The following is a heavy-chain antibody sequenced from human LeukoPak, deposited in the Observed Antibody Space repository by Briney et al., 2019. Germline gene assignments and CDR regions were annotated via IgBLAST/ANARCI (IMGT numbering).Heavy chain of an antibody. CDR2: ISSSSSHT. V-gene: IGHV3-11*05. CDR3: ARGGGNRFPD. CDR1: GFTVSSNY. Sequence: VQPGGSLILSCAASGFTVSSNYMSWVRQAPGKGLEWVSYISSSSSHTNHADSVKGRFTISRDNAKNSLYLQMNSLRAEDTAVYYCARGGGNRFPDWGQGTLVTVSS. D-gene: IGHD2/OR15-2a*01. J-gene: IGHJ4*02.